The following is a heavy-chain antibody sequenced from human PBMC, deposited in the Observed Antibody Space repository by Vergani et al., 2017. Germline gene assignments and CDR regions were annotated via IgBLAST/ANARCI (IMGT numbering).Heavy chain of an antibody. CDR2: ISGSGGST. V-gene: IGHV3-23*01. Sequence: EVQLLESGGDLVQPGGSLRLSCTASGFIFSTYAMSWVRQAPGKGLEWVSGISGSGGSTYYADSVKGRFTISRDNSKNTLYLQMNSLRAEDTAVYYCASQMGPALTLFDYWGQGTLVTVSS. CDR3: ASQMGPALTLFDY. CDR1: GFIFSTYA. J-gene: IGHJ4*02. D-gene: IGHD2-2*01.